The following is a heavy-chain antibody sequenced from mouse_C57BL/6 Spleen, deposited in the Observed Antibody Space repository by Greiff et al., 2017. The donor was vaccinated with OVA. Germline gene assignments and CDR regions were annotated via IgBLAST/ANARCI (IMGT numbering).Heavy chain of an antibody. Sequence: EVKLVESGGGLVKPGGSLKLSCAASGFTFSSYAMSWVRQTPEKRLEWVATISDGGSYTYYPDNVKGRFTISRDNAKNNLYLQMSHLKSEDTAMYYCARGGHYDGYSHTRYYVDYWGQGTTLTVSS. CDR1: GFTFSSYA. CDR2: ISDGGSYT. CDR3: ARGGHYDGYSHTRYYVDY. J-gene: IGHJ2*01. D-gene: IGHD2-3*01. V-gene: IGHV5-4*03.